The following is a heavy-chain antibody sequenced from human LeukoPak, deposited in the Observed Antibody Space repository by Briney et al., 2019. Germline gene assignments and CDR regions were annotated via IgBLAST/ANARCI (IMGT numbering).Heavy chain of an antibody. CDR1: GGSFSGYY. V-gene: IGHV4-34*01. CDR2: INHSGST. CDR3: ARHGFGSILTGALIDY. D-gene: IGHD3-10*01. Sequence: PSETLSLTCAVYGGSFSGYYWSWIRQPPGKGLEWIGEINHSGSTNYNPSLKSRVTISVDKSKNQFSLKLSSVTAADTAVYYCARHGFGSILTGALIDYWGQGTLVTVAS. J-gene: IGHJ4*02.